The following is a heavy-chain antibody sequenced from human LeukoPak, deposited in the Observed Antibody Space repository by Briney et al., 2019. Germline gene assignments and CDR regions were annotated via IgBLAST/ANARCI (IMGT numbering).Heavy chain of an antibody. CDR2: ISFDGSKD. D-gene: IGHD6-19*01. CDR1: TFTFSSYA. V-gene: IGHV3-30-3*01. CDR3: ARSVGGGVTGTGDWFDP. J-gene: IGHJ5*02. Sequence: PGGSLRLSCATSTFTFSSYAMHWVRQAPGKGLEWVAVISFDGSKDYFADSVKGRFTISRDNSKNTMYLHMNSLRLEDTAVYYCARSVGGGVTGTGDWFDPWGQGTLVTVSS.